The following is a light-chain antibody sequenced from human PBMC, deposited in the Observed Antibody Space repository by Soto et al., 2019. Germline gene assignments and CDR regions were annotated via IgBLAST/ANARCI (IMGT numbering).Light chain of an antibody. CDR1: QSISSY. Sequence: DVQMTQSPSSLSASVGDKVTITCRASQSISSYLNWYQQKPGKAPKLLIYAASSLQSGVPSRFSGSGSGTDFTLTVSSLQPEDFATYYCQQSYNLPRTFDQGTKLEIK. CDR2: AAS. V-gene: IGKV1-39*01. CDR3: QQSYNLPRT. J-gene: IGKJ2*01.